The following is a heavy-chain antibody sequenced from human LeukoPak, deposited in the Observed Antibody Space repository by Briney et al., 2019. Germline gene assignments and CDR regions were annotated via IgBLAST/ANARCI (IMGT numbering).Heavy chain of an antibody. CDR2: IYCSGST. V-gene: IGHV4-39*01. CDR1: GGSISSSSYY. CDR3: ALTRGNYGDYYDAFDI. D-gene: IGHD4-17*01. Sequence: SQTLSLTCTVSGGSISSSSYYWGWIRQPPGEGLEWIGSIYCSGSTYYNPSLKSRVTISVDTSKNQFSLKLSSVTAADTAVYYCALTRGNYGDYYDAFDIWGQGTMVTVSS. J-gene: IGHJ3*02.